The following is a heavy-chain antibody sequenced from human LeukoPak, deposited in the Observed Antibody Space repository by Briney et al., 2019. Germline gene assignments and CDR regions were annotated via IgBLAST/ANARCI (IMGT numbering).Heavy chain of an antibody. Sequence: SETLSLTCAVYGGSFSGYYWSWIRQPPGKGLEWIGEINHSGSTNYNPSLKSRVTISVDTSKNQFSLKLSSVTAADTAVYYCARHSLSHSFDYWGQGTLVTVSS. J-gene: IGHJ4*02. V-gene: IGHV4-34*01. CDR1: GGSFSGYY. CDR3: ARHSLSHSFDY. CDR2: INHSGST.